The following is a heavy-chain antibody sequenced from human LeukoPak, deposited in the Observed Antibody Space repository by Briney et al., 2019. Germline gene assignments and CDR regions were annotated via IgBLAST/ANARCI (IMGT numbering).Heavy chain of an antibody. Sequence: PSETLSLTCTVSGDSVSNYYWSWLRPPPGKRLEWIGHSSYSGSTKYNPSLNSRVTLSVDTSKNQLSLKLSSVTAADTAVYYCARHVGNTLYFLDYWGQGILVTVSS. D-gene: IGHD1/OR15-1a*01. V-gene: IGHV4-59*08. J-gene: IGHJ4*02. CDR2: SSYSGST. CDR1: GDSVSNYY. CDR3: ARHVGNTLYFLDY.